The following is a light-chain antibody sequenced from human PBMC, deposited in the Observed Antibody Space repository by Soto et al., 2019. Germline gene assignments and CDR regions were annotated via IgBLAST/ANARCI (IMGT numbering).Light chain of an antibody. CDR3: SSYAGSNNNV. Sequence: QSARTQPPSASGCPGEAVTISCTRTSSDDGGYNYVSWYQQHPGKAPKLMIYEVSKRPSGVPDRFSGSKSGNTASLTLSGLPAEDEADYYCSSYAGSNNNVFGTGTKVTVL. J-gene: IGLJ1*01. V-gene: IGLV2-8*01. CDR1: SSDDGGYNY. CDR2: EVS.